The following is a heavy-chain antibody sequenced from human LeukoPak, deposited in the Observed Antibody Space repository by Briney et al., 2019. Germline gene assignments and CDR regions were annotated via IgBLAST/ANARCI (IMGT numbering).Heavy chain of an antibody. J-gene: IGHJ3*02. D-gene: IGHD3-22*01. Sequence: GASVKVSCKASGYAFTGYSIHWVRQAPGQGLEWMGWINPNSGGTNFAQNFLGRVTMTRDTSISTAYMELSRLTSDDTAVYYCARDSRNYYDSRGGGDDAFDIWGQGTMVTVSS. CDR3: ARDSRNYYDSRGGGDDAFDI. CDR2: INPNSGGT. V-gene: IGHV1-2*02. CDR1: GYAFTGYS.